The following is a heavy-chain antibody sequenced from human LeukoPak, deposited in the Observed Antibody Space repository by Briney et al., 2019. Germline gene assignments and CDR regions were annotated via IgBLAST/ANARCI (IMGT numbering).Heavy chain of an antibody. CDR2: INWNGGST. CDR1: GFTFDDYD. CDR3: ARDKENAFDI. J-gene: IGHJ3*02. V-gene: IGHV3-20*01. Sequence: GGSLRLSCAASGFTFDDYDMIWVRQAPGKGLEWVSGINWNGGSTGFADSVKGRFIISRDNAKNSLYLQINSLRAEDTALYHCARDKENAFDIWGQGTMVTVSS.